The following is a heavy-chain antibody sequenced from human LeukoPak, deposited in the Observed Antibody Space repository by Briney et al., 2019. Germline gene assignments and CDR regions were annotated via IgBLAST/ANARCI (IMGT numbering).Heavy chain of an antibody. D-gene: IGHD6-19*01. J-gene: IGHJ6*03. V-gene: IGHV4-39*07. CDR3: ARDYRYSSGWYPKPVYYYYYYMDV. CDR2: IYYSGST. Sequence: SETLSLTCTVSGGSISSSSYYWGWIRQPPGKGLEWIGSIYYSGSTYYNPSLKSRVTISVDTSKNQFSLKLSSVTAADTAVYYCARDYRYSSGWYPKPVYYYYYYMDVWGKGTTVTVSS. CDR1: GGSISSSSYY.